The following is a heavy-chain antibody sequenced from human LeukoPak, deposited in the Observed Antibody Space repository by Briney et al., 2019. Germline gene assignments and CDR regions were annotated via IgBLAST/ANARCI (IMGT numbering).Heavy chain of an antibody. V-gene: IGHV1-69*04. J-gene: IGHJ5*02. D-gene: IGHD3-10*01. Sequence: ASVKVSCKASGGTFSSYAISWVRQAPGQVLEWMGRIIPILGIANYAQKFQGRVTITADKSTSTAYMELSSLRSEDTAVYYCALYYYGSGSYSWGQGTLVTVSS. CDR2: IIPILGIA. CDR3: ALYYYGSGSYS. CDR1: GGTFSSYA.